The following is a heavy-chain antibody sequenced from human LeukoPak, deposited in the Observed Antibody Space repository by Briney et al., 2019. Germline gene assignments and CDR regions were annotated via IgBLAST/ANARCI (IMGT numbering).Heavy chain of an antibody. CDR3: ARGYSGSYGRFDY. J-gene: IGHJ4*02. CDR1: GGSFSGYY. Sequence: SETLSLTCAVYGGSFSGYYWSWIRQPPGKGLEWIGDIYYSGSTNYNPSLKSRVTISVDTSKDQFSLKLSSVTAADTVVYYCARGYSGSYGRFDYWGQGTLVTVSS. CDR2: IYYSGST. D-gene: IGHD1-26*01. V-gene: IGHV4-59*01.